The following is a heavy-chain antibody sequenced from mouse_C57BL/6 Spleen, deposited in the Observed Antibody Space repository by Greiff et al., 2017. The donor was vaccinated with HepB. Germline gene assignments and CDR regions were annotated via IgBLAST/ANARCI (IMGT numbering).Heavy chain of an antibody. J-gene: IGHJ1*03. D-gene: IGHD2-4*01. CDR2: IYPRSGNT. CDR3: ARRIGDYNWYFDV. Sequence: QVQLQQSGAELARPGASVKLSCKASGYTFTSYGISWVKQRTGQGLEWIGEIYPRSGNTYYNEKFKGKATLTADKSSSTAYMELRSLTSEDSAVYFCARRIGDYNWYFDVWGTGTTVTVSS. V-gene: IGHV1-81*01. CDR1: GYTFTSYG.